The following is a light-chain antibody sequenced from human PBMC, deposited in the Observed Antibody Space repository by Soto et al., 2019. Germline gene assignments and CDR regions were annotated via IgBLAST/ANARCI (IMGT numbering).Light chain of an antibody. V-gene: IGKV1-27*01. CDR2: AAS. CDR1: QVISNY. J-gene: IGKJ1*01. CDR3: QKYNSAPWT. Sequence: DIPMTQSPSSLSASVGDRVTITCRASQVISNYLAWYQQKPGKVPKLLMYAASTLQSGVPSRFSGSGSGTDFTLTISSLQPEDVATYYCQKYNSAPWTFGQGTKVEIK.